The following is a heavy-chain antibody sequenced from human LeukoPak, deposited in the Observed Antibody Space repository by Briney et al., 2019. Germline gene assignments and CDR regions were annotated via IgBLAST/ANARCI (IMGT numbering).Heavy chain of an antibody. D-gene: IGHD3-22*01. CDR1: GYTFTSYG. Sequence: ASVKVSCQASGYTFTSYGISWVRQAPGQGLEWMGWISAYNGNTNYAQKLQGRVTMTTDTSTSTAYMELRSLRSDDTAVYYCARDRTYYYDSSGYYAYPRFDYWGQGTLVTVSS. CDR3: ARDRTYYYDSSGYYAYPRFDY. V-gene: IGHV1-18*01. J-gene: IGHJ4*02. CDR2: ISAYNGNT.